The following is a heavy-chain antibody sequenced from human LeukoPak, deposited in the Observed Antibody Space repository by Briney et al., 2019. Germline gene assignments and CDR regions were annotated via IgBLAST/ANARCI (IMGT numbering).Heavy chain of an antibody. D-gene: IGHD3-10*01. Sequence: PGGSLRLSCAASGFTFSSYLMTWVRQAPGKGLEWVANIKQDGSEKYYVDSVKGRFTISRDNAKNSLYLQMNSLRAEDTAVYYCARISGGDYYGSGSYFDYWGQGTLVTVSS. CDR1: GFTFSSYL. V-gene: IGHV3-7*01. J-gene: IGHJ4*02. CDR3: ARISGGDYYGSGSYFDY. CDR2: IKQDGSEK.